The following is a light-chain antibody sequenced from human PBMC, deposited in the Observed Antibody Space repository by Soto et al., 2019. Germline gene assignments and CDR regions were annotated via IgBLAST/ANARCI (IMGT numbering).Light chain of an antibody. J-gene: IGKJ2*01. CDR2: WAS. CDR1: QSVLYSSNNKNY. Sequence: DIVMTQSPDSLAVSLGERATINCKSSQSVLYSSNNKNYLAWYQQRPGQPPKLLIYWASTRESWVPDRFSGSGSGTDFNLTISSLQAEDVAVYYCQQYESTPPTFGQGTKLEIK. CDR3: QQYESTPPT. V-gene: IGKV4-1*01.